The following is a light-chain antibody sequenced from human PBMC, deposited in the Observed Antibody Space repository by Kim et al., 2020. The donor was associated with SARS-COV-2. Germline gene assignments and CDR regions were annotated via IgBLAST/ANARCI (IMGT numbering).Light chain of an antibody. Sequence: AIQLTQSPSSLSASVGDRVTITCRASQGIRSTLAWYQQKPGKAPKLLIHDASSLEGGVPSRFSGSGSGTDFTLTISSLQPEDFATYYCQQFNFYPITFGPGTKVDIK. J-gene: IGKJ3*01. CDR2: DAS. V-gene: IGKV1-13*02. CDR3: QQFNFYPIT. CDR1: QGIRST.